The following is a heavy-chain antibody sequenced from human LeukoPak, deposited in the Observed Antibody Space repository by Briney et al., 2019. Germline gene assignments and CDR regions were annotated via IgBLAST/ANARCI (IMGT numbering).Heavy chain of an antibody. CDR3: ARVDVDTAMVYDY. CDR2: ISSSGDTI. Sequence: GGSLRLSCAASGFTLSHYYMTWIRQAPGKGLEWLSCISSSGDTIYYADSVKGRFTVSRDNAENSLYLQMNSLRAEDTAMYYCARVDVDTAMVYDYWGQGTLVTVSS. CDR1: GFTLSHYY. J-gene: IGHJ4*02. D-gene: IGHD5-18*01. V-gene: IGHV3-11*01.